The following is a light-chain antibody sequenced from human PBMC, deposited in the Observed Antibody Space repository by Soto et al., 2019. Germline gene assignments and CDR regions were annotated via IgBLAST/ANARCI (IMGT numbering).Light chain of an antibody. Sequence: QAVVSQPPSASATPGQRVAISCSGSSSNIGRNYVYWYQQVPGAAPKLLIYRNNQRASGVPERFSGSESGTSASLAISGLRDEDEADYYCAAWDDSLRGVVFGGGTKVTVL. CDR2: RNN. J-gene: IGLJ2*01. CDR1: SSNIGRNY. CDR3: AAWDDSLRGVV. V-gene: IGLV1-47*01.